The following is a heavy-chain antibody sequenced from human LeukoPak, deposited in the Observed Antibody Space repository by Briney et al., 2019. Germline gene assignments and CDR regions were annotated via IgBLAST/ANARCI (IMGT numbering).Heavy chain of an antibody. CDR1: GFTFSNYG. J-gene: IGHJ4*02. Sequence: GGSLLLSCAASGFTFSNYGVGWFRQTPGKGLEWVSAIRPSGGSTYFADSVKGQFTISRDNYNNPPSKQMHSLGADDTAVYYCAKHLISLAYFVDCWDQGTLVTVSA. CDR3: AKHLISLAYFVDC. D-gene: IGHD2/OR15-2a*01. CDR2: IRPSGGST. V-gene: IGHV3-23*01.